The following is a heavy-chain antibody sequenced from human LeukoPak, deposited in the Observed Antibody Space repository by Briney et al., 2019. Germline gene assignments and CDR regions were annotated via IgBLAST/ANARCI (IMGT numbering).Heavy chain of an antibody. CDR3: ARLPAYCSSTSCYYDY. J-gene: IGHJ4*02. Sequence: GGSLRLSCVASGFTFSSNSMNWVRQAPGKGLEWVSYISSASGSIYYADSVKGRFTVSRDNAKNSLFLQMDSLRAEDTAVYYCARLPAYCSSTSCYYDYWGQGTLVTVSS. CDR2: ISSASGSI. V-gene: IGHV3-48*04. D-gene: IGHD2-2*01. CDR1: GFTFSSNS.